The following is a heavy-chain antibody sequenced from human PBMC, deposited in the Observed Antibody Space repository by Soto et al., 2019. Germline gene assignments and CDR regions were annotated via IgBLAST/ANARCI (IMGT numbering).Heavy chain of an antibody. Sequence: GGSLRLSCAASGFTFSSYDMHWVRQATGKGLEWVSAIGTAGDTYYPGSVKGRFTISRENAKNSLYLQVNSLRAGDTAVYYCARGLSHRLYYDSSTPYGMDVWGQGTTVTVSS. J-gene: IGHJ6*02. CDR1: GFTFSSYD. D-gene: IGHD3-22*01. V-gene: IGHV3-13*01. CDR2: IGTAGDT. CDR3: ARGLSHRLYYDSSTPYGMDV.